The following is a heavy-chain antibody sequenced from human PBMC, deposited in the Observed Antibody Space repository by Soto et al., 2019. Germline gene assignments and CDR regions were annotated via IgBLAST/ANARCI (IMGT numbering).Heavy chain of an antibody. V-gene: IGHV3-30-3*01. CDR1: GFTFSSYA. CDR2: ISYDGSNK. CDR3: ARDRTTGYSSSWYEPYYFDY. Sequence: GGSLSLSCAASGFTFSSYAMHWVRQAPGKGLEWVAVISYDGSNKYYADSVKGRFTISRDNSKNTLYLQMNSLRAEDTAAYYCARDRTTGYSSSWYEPYYFDYWGQGTLVTVSS. J-gene: IGHJ4*02. D-gene: IGHD6-13*01.